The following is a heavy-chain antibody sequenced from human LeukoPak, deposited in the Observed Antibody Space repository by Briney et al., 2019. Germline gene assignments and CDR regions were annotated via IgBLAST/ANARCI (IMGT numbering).Heavy chain of an antibody. J-gene: IGHJ5*02. CDR2: IYYSGST. D-gene: IGHD2-21*01. V-gene: IGHV4-34*09. CDR1: GGSFSGYY. Sequence: PSETLSLTCAVYGGSFSGYYWSWIRQPPGKGLEWIGYIYYSGSTYYNPSLKSRVTISVDTSKNQFSLKLSSVTAADTAVYYCARDYILHSFRWFDPWGQGTLVTVSS. CDR3: ARDYILHSFRWFDP.